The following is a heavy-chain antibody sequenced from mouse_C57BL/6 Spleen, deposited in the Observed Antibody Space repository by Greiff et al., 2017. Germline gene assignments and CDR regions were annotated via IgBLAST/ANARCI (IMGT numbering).Heavy chain of an antibody. D-gene: IGHD2-4*01. CDR2: IYPGSGST. V-gene: IGHV1-55*01. J-gene: IGHJ1*03. CDR3: AKTYYDYEWYFDV. CDR1: GYTFTSYW. Sequence: QVHVKQPGAELVKPGASVKMSCKASGYTFTSYWITWVKQRPGQGLEWIGDIYPGSGSTNYNEKFKSKATLTVDTSSSTAYMQLSSLTSEDSAVYYCAKTYYDYEWYFDVWGTGTTVTVSS.